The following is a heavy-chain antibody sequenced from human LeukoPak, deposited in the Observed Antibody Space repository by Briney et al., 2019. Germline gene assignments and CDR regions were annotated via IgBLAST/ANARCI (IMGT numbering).Heavy chain of an antibody. J-gene: IGHJ4*02. Sequence: GGSLRLSCTASGFTFSTYWMTWVRQAPGKGLEWVANIKEDGSEENYVDSVKGRFTISRDNAKNSLYLQMNSLRVEDTALYYCARSGSEIDYWGQGALVTVSS. V-gene: IGHV3-7*02. CDR1: GFTFSTYW. D-gene: IGHD1-26*01. CDR2: IKEDGSEE. CDR3: ARSGSEIDY.